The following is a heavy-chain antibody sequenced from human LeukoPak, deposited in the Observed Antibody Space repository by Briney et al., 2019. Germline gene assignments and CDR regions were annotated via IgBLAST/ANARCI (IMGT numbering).Heavy chain of an antibody. CDR1: GGSISSYY. CDR2: IYYSGST. CDR3: ARGGAAAGIVRSLDY. D-gene: IGHD6-13*01. V-gene: IGHV4-59*12. Sequence: SETLSLTCTVSGGSISSYYWSWIRQPPGKGLEWIGYIYYSGSTNYNPSLKSRVTISVDTSKNQFSLKLSSVTAADTAVYYCARGGAAAGIVRSLDYWGQGTLVTVSS. J-gene: IGHJ4*02.